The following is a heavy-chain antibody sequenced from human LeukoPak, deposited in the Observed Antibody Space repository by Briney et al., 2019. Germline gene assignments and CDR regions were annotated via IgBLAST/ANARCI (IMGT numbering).Heavy chain of an antibody. CDR3: AKDRADNGDRLRFDP. J-gene: IGHJ5*02. D-gene: IGHD4-17*01. CDR2: ISGAGGRT. CDR1: GFSLSTYA. V-gene: IGHV3-23*01. Sequence: GGSLRLSCAASGFSLSTYAMSWVRQAPGKGPEWVSAISGAGGRTYYADSVKGWFTISRDNSKNTLYLQMDSLRAEDTAVYYCAKDRADNGDRLRFDPWGQGTLVTVSS.